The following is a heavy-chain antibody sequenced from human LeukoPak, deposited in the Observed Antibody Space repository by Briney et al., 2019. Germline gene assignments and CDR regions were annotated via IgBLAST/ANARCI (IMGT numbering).Heavy chain of an antibody. Sequence: ASVKVSCKASGYTFTSYYMHWVRQAPGKGLEWMGGFDPEDGETIYAQKFQGRVTMTEDTSTDTAYMELSSLRSEDTAVYYCATELLDSSGYDYYFDYWGQGTLVTVSS. CDR2: FDPEDGET. J-gene: IGHJ4*02. D-gene: IGHD3-22*01. CDR3: ATELLDSSGYDYYFDY. V-gene: IGHV1-24*01. CDR1: GYTFTSYY.